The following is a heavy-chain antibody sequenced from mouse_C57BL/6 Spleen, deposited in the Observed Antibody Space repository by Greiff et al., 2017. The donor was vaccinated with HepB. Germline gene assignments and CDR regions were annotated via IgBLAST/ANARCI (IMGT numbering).Heavy chain of an antibody. CDR3: ARAYTLYAMDY. J-gene: IGHJ4*01. V-gene: IGHV3-6*01. CDR2: ISYDGSN. D-gene: IGHD2-12*01. Sequence: DVKLVESGPGLVKPSQSLSLTCSVTGYSITSGYYWNWIRQFPGNKLEWMGYISYDGSNNYNPSLKNRISITRDTSKNQFFLKLNSVTTEDTATYYCARAYTLYAMDYWGQGTSVTVSS. CDR1: GYSITSGYY.